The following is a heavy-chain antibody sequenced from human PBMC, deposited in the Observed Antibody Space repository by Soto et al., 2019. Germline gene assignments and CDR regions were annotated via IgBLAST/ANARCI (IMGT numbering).Heavy chain of an antibody. V-gene: IGHV3-33*01. CDR3: ARDRPLSRSSSWLPSFDY. J-gene: IGHJ4*02. Sequence: GGSLRLSCAASGFNFSNYAMHWVRQAPGKGLEWVTVIWFDGSEKYYADSVKGRFSISRDNSKNTLFLQMNGLRVEDTAVYYCARDRPLSRSSSWLPSFDYWGQGTLVTVSS. CDR2: IWFDGSEK. D-gene: IGHD6-13*01. CDR1: GFNFSNYA.